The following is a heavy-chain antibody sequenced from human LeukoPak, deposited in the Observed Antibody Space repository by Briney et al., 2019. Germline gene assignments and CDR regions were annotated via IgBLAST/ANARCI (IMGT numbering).Heavy chain of an antibody. CDR1: GFTFNSYC. Sequence: PGGSLRLSCAASGFTFNSYCMNWVRQAPGKGLEWASYISSSSSTIYYADSVKGRFTISRDNAKNSLYLQMNSLRAEDTAVYYCAREGYDFWSGYRNYFDYWGQGTLVTVSS. V-gene: IGHV3-48*01. D-gene: IGHD3-3*01. CDR2: ISSSSSTI. J-gene: IGHJ4*02. CDR3: AREGYDFWSGYRNYFDY.